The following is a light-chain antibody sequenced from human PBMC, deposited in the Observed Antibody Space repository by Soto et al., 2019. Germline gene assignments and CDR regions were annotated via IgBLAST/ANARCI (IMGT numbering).Light chain of an antibody. CDR3: LSHTSSRV. V-gene: IGLV2-14*01. Sequence: QSALTQPASVSGSPGQSITSSCTATRSDLDGYNYFYWYQQHPGKAPKLLIYEVTNRPSGVSNRCSGSRSGNTASLIISGLQPEDEAHYYCLSHTSSRVFGGGTKLTVL. CDR2: EVT. J-gene: IGLJ3*02. CDR1: RSDLDGYNY.